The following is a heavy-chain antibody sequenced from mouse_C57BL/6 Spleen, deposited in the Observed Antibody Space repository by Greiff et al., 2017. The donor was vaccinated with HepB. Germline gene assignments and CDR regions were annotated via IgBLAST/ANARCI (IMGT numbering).Heavy chain of an antibody. V-gene: IGHV1-76*01. CDR2: IYPGSGNT. D-gene: IGHD2-4*01. J-gene: IGHJ1*03. Sequence: QVQLKQSGAELVRPGASVKLSCKASGYTFTDYYINWVKQRPGQGLEWIARIYPGSGNTYYNEKFKGKATLTAEKSSSTAYMQLSSLTSEDSAVYFWARSLYYDYDGGYFDVWGTGTTVTVSS. CDR1: GYTFTDYY. CDR3: ARSLYYDYDGGYFDV.